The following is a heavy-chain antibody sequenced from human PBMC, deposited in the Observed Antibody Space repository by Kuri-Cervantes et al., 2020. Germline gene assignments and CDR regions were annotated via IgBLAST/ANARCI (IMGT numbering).Heavy chain of an antibody. V-gene: IGHV4-28*01. CDR1: GYSLSSSNW. CDR3: ASNSGSSLFNYYYYGMDV. J-gene: IGHJ6*02. D-gene: IGHD1-26*01. Sequence: SETLSLTCAVSGYSLSSSNWWGWIRQPPGKGLEWIGYIYYSGSKYYNPSLKSRVTMSVDTSKNQFSLKLSSVTAADTAVYYCASNSGSSLFNYYYYGMDVWGQGTTVTVSS. CDR2: IYYSGSK.